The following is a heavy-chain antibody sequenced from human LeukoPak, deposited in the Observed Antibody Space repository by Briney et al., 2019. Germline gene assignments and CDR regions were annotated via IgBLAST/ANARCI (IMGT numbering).Heavy chain of an antibody. CDR1: GTSLDQYY. Sequence: SETPSLTCSVSGTSLDQYYWSWIRQPAGKGLEWIGRITHGNSYFNPSFKSRVTWSVDTSKNHFSLKVTSLPAADTAVYYCARDFARTFSTSWYIFDPWGQGTRVTVSS. CDR2: ITHGNS. CDR3: ARDFARTFSTSWYIFDP. D-gene: IGHD6-13*01. V-gene: IGHV4-4*07. J-gene: IGHJ5*02.